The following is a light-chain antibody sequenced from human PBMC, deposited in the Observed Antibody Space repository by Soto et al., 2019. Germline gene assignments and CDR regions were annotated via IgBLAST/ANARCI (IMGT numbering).Light chain of an antibody. CDR1: QSVSGY. CDR2: DAS. J-gene: IGKJ1*01. Sequence: EIVLTQSPATLSLSPGERATLSCRASQSVSGYLAWYQQKPGQAPRLLIYDASKRATGIPARFSGSGFGTDYTLTISNLEPEDFAVYYCQQRSKWRTFGQGTKVEIK. CDR3: QQRSKWRT. V-gene: IGKV3-11*01.